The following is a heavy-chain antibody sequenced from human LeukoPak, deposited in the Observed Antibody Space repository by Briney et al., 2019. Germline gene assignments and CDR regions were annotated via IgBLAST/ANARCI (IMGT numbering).Heavy chain of an antibody. CDR2: IYTSGTT. V-gene: IGHV4-61*02. CDR3: ARDNFSGSYHFDY. Sequence: SETLSLTCTVSGGSISSGSYYWSWIRQPGGKGLEWIGRIYTSGTTNYTPSLKSRVTKSVDTSKNQFSLKLNAVTAADTAVYYCARDNFSGSYHFDYWGQRTLVTVSS. J-gene: IGHJ4*02. D-gene: IGHD1-26*01. CDR1: GGSISSGSYY.